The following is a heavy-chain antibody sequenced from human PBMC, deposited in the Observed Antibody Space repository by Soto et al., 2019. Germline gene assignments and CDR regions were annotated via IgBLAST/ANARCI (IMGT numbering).Heavy chain of an antibody. J-gene: IGHJ4*02. D-gene: IGHD3-16*02. CDR2: IWYDGSNK. CDR1: GFTFSSYG. Sequence: GGSLRLSCAASGFTFSSYGMHWVRQAPGKGLEWVAVIWYDGSNKYYADSVKGRFTISRDNSKNTLYLQMNSLRAEDTAVYYCARDQNSSSWVDYIWGSYRYSYFDYWGQGTLVTVSS. CDR3: ARDQNSSSWVDYIWGSYRYSYFDY. V-gene: IGHV3-33*01.